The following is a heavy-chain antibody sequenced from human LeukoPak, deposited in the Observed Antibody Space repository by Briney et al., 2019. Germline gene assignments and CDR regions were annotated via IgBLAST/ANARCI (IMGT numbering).Heavy chain of an antibody. J-gene: IGHJ6*02. CDR3: ARSTPLYRLLYYYYYGMDV. D-gene: IGHD3-16*01. CDR1: GGSVSSGSYY. V-gene: IGHV4-61*01. CDR2: IYYSGST. Sequence: SETLSLTCTVSGGSVSSGSYYWSWIRQPPGKGLEWIGYIYYSGSTNYNPSLKSRVTISVDTSKNQFSLKLSSVTAADTAVYYCARSTPLYRLLYYYYYGMDVWGQGTTVTVSS.